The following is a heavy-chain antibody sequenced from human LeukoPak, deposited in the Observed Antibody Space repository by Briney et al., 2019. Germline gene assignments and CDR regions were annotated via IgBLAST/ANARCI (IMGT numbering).Heavy chain of an antibody. J-gene: IGHJ4*02. D-gene: IGHD2-2*01. CDR2: IIPILGIA. CDR1: GGTFSSYA. CDR3: ARERPPGYCSSTSCYPDPYFDY. Sequence: ASVKVSCKASGGTFSSYAISWVRQAPGQGLEWMGRIIPILGIANYAQKFQGRVTITADKSTSTAYMELSSLRSEDTAVYYCARERPPGYCSSTSCYPDPYFDYWGQGTLVTVSS. V-gene: IGHV1-69*04.